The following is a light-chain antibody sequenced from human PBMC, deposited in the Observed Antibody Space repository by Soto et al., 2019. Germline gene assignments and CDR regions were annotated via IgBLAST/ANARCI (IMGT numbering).Light chain of an antibody. Sequence: DIQMTQSPSSLSASVGDRVPITCLASQGISTYLVWNQQIQGRAPKLLIYDASSLLSGVPSRFIDSGSGTDFTLTISRLQPEDFVTYSGQQSYRTPSTFGPGTKLETK. CDR1: QGISTY. J-gene: IGKJ2*01. V-gene: IGKV1-39*01. CDR3: QQSYRTPST. CDR2: DAS.